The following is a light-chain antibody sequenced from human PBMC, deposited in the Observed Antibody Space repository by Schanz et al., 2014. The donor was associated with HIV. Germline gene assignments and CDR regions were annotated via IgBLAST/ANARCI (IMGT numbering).Light chain of an antibody. Sequence: QSALTQPASVSGSPGQSITISCNGTSSDVGGYNYVSWYQQHPGKAPKLMIYDVSNRPSGVSNRFSGSKSGNTASLTISGLQAEDEADYYCSSHAGRNSFVVFGGGTKLTVL. V-gene: IGLV2-14*03. CDR2: DVS. J-gene: IGLJ2*01. CDR1: SSDVGGYNY. CDR3: SSHAGRNSFVV.